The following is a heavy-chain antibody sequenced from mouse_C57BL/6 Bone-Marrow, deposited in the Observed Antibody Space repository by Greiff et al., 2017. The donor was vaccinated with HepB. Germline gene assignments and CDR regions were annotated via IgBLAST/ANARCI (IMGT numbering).Heavy chain of an antibody. CDR2: IYPGDGDT. Sequence: QVQLQQSGPELVKPGASVKISCKASGYAFSSSWMNWVKQRPGKGLEWIGRIYPGDGDTNYNGKFKGKATLTADKSSSTAYMQLSSLTSEVSAVYFCSTYYYGSRRYFDYWGQGTTLTVSS. J-gene: IGHJ2*01. CDR1: GYAFSSSW. CDR3: STYYYGSRRYFDY. V-gene: IGHV1-82*01. D-gene: IGHD1-1*01.